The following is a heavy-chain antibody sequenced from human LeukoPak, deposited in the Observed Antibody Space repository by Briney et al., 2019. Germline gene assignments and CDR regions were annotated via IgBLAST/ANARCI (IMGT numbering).Heavy chain of an antibody. V-gene: IGHV1-69*01. CDR3: ARDGESGVRFSDY. D-gene: IGHD3-10*01. J-gene: IGHJ4*02. Sequence: GASVKVSCKASGGTFSSYAISWVRQAPGQGLEWMGGIIPIFGTANYAQKFQGRVTITADESTSTAYMELSSLRSEDTAVYYCARDGESGVRFSDYWGQGTLVTVSS. CDR2: IIPIFGTA. CDR1: GGTFSSYA.